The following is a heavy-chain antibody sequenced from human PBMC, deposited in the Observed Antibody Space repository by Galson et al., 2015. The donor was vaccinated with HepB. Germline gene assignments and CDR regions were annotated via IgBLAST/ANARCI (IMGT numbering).Heavy chain of an antibody. CDR1: GYTFTSFY. D-gene: IGHD6-19*01. Sequence: SVKVSCKASGYTFTSFYMHWVRQAPGQGLEWMGIINPSGGSTSYAQKFQGRVTMTRDTSTSTVYMELSSLRSEDTAVYYCARRIGQWLPRGRGWFDPWGQGTLVTVSS. J-gene: IGHJ5*02. CDR2: INPSGGST. V-gene: IGHV1-46*01. CDR3: ARRIGQWLPRGRGWFDP.